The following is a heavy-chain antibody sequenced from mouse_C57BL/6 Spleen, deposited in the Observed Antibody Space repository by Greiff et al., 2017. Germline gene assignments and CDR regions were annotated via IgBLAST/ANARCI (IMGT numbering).Heavy chain of an antibody. CDR1: GFTFSSYA. V-gene: IGHV5-4*01. D-gene: IGHD3-3*01. CDR3: ARDGLGYWYFDV. CDR2: ISDGGSYT. Sequence: EVKLMESGGGLVKPGGSLKLSCAASGFTFSSYAMSWVRQTPEKRLEWVATISDGGSYTYYPDNVKGRFTISRDNAKNNLYLQMSHLKSEDTAMYYCARDGLGYWYFDVWGTGTTVTVSS. J-gene: IGHJ1*03.